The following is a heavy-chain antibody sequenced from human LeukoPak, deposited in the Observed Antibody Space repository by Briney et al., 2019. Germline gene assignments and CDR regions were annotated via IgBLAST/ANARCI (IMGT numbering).Heavy chain of an antibody. CDR1: GGTFSSYA. CDR2: IIPIFGTA. Sequence: GSSVKVSCKASGGTFSSYAISWVRQAPGQGHEWMGRIIPIFGTANYAQKFQGRVTITTDESTSTAYMELSSLRSEDTAVYYCARDVGGSGSPDNWFDPWGQGTLVTVSS. V-gene: IGHV1-69*05. J-gene: IGHJ5*02. CDR3: ARDVGGSGSPDNWFDP. D-gene: IGHD3-10*01.